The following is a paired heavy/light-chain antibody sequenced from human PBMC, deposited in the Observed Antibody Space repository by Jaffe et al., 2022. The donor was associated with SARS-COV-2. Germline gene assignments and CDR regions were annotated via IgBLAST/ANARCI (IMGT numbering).Heavy chain of an antibody. V-gene: IGHV3-48*03. CDR2: ISSSGSTI. D-gene: IGHD3-9*01. CDR1: GFTFSSYE. CDR3: AREGRFDWLLYETGDYFDY. Sequence: EVQLVESGGGLVQPGGSLRLSCAASGFTFSSYEMNWVRQAPGKGLEWVSYISSSGSTIYYADSVKGRFTISRDNAKNSLYLQMNSLRAEDTAVYYCAREGRFDWLLYETGDYFDYWGQGTLVTVSS. J-gene: IGHJ4*02.
Light chain of an antibody. V-gene: IGLV1-44*01. CDR1: SSNIGSNT. CDR3: AAWDDSLNGPWV. Sequence: QSVLTQPPSASGTPGQRVTISCSGSSSNIGSNTVNWYQQLPGTAPKLLIYSNNQRPSGVPDRFSGSKSGTSASLAISGLQSEDEADYYCAAWDDSLNGPWVFGGGTKLTVL. J-gene: IGLJ3*02. CDR2: SNN.